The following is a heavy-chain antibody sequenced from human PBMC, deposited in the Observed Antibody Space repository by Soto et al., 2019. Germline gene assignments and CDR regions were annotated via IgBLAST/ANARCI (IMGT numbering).Heavy chain of an antibody. CDR2: ISAYNGNT. V-gene: IGHV1-18*01. Sequence: ASVKVSCKASGYTFTSSGISWVRQAPGQGLEWMGWISAYNGNTNYAQKLQGRVTLTTDTSTSTAYMELRSLRSDDTAVYYCARDVYYYGSGSDYNWEYYYYGMDVWGQGTTVTVSS. D-gene: IGHD3-10*01. CDR1: GYTFTSSG. J-gene: IGHJ6*02. CDR3: ARDVYYYGSGSDYNWEYYYYGMDV.